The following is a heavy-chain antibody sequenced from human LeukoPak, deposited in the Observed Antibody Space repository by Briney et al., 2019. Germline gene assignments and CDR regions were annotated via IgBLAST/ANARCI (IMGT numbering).Heavy chain of an antibody. Sequence: ASVKVSCKASGYTFTSYGISWVRQAPGQGLEWMGWISAYNGNTNHAQKLQGRVTMTTDTSTSTAYMELRSLRSDDTAVYYCAREPGQYSYGYYPNDAFDIWGQGTMGTVAS. CDR2: ISAYNGNT. D-gene: IGHD5-18*01. V-gene: IGHV1-18*01. J-gene: IGHJ3*02. CDR1: GYTFTSYG. CDR3: AREPGQYSYGYYPNDAFDI.